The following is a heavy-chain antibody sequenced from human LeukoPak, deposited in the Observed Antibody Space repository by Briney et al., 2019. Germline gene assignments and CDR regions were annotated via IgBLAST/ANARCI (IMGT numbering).Heavy chain of an antibody. CDR1: GFTFSNAW. J-gene: IGHJ4*02. D-gene: IGHD3-3*01. CDR3: TTGTYYDFWSGYYY. Sequence: PGGSLRLSCAASGFTFSNAWMSWTRQAPGKGLEWVGRIKSKTDGRTTDYAAPVKGRFTISRDDSKHTLYLQMNSRKSEDTAVYYCTTGTYYDFWSGYYYWGQGTLVTVSS. V-gene: IGHV3-15*01. CDR2: IKSKTDGRTT.